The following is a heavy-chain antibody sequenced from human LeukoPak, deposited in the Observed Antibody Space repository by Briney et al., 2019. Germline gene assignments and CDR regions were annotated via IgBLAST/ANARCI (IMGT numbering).Heavy chain of an antibody. CDR1: GGTFSSYT. CDR2: IIPILGIA. J-gene: IGHJ4*02. Sequence: ASVKVSCKASGGTFSSYTISWVRQAPGQGLEWMGRIIPILGIANYAQKFQGRVTITADKSTSTAYMEVSSLRSEDTAFYYCARGDYCSSGRFYPQHFDYWGQGTLVTVSS. D-gene: IGHD2-15*01. CDR3: ARGDYCSSGRFYPQHFDY. V-gene: IGHV1-69*02.